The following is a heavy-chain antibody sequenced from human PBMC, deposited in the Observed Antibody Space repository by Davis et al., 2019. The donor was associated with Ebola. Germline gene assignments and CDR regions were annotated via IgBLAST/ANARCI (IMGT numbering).Heavy chain of an antibody. V-gene: IGHV3-7*01. CDR2: IKQDGSEK. CDR3: ARMSYGELVGDY. D-gene: IGHD4-17*01. CDR1: GFTFSSYW. J-gene: IGHJ4*02. Sequence: GESLKISCAASGFTFSSYWMSWVRQAPGKGLEWVANIKQDGSEKYYADSVKGRFTISRDNSKNTLYLQMNSLRAEDTAVYYCARMSYGELVGDYWGQGTLVTVSS.